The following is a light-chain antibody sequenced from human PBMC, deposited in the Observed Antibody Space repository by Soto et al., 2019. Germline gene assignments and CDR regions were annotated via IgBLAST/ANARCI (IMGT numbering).Light chain of an antibody. J-gene: IGKJ5*01. CDR3: QQYTGAPTS. CDR2: GAS. Sequence: DIVLTQSPGTLTLYPGARTTLSCRPTQTVGYSQLAWYQQKLGQAPRLLIYGASTRAAGIPDRFSGSGSGTDFTLTITRLEPEDSAVYFCQQYTGAPTSFGQGTRLEIK. CDR1: QTVGYSQ. V-gene: IGKV3-20*01.